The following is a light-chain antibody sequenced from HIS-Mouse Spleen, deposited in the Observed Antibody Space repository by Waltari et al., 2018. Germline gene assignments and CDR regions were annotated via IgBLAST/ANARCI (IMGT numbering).Light chain of an antibody. V-gene: IGLV2-11*01. CDR2: DVS. J-gene: IGLJ2*01. CDR1: SSDVGGYNY. CDR3: CSYAGSYTFVV. Sequence: QSALTQPRSVSGSPGPSVTISCTGTSSDVGGYNYVSWYQPPPGNAPKQMIYDVSKRPSGVPDRFSGAKSGNTASLTISGLQAEDEADYYCCSYAGSYTFVVFGGGTKLTVL.